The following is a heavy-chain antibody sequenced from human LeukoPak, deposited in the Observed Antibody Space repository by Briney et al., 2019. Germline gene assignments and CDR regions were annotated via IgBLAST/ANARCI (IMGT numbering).Heavy chain of an antibody. CDR2: IRSDGGSS. CDR3: VRDLDLGGYSSFVS. D-gene: IGHD4-23*01. J-gene: IGHJ4*02. CDR1: GFTFSSYA. Sequence: GGSLRLSCAASGFTFSSYAMHWVRQAPGKGLVWVSRIRSDGGSSTYADSVKGRFTISRDNAKNTLYLQMNTLRAEDTAVYYCVRDLDLGGYSSFVSWGQGTLVTVSS. V-gene: IGHV3-74*01.